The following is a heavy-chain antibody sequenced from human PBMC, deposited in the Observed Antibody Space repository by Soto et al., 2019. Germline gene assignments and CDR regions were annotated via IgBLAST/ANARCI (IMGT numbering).Heavy chain of an antibody. J-gene: IGHJ6*02. Sequence: APVKGSCKASGYTLTNYALHLGRQAPGQKLGRVGWINAGNGNTKYSQKFQGRVTITRDTSASTAYMELSSLRSEDTAVYYCARVGFRGYSSSKDFYYYYGMDVWGQGTTVPVSS. CDR3: ARVGFRGYSSSKDFYYYYGMDV. CDR2: INAGNGNT. CDR1: GYTLTNYA. D-gene: IGHD6-13*01. V-gene: IGHV1-3*01.